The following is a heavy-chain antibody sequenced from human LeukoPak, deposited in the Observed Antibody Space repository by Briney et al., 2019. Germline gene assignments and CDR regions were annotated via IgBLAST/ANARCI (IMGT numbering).Heavy chain of an antibody. CDR1: GFTFSSYE. D-gene: IGHD3-16*02. Sequence: PGGSLRLSCAASGFTFSSYEMNWVRQAPGKGLEWVSYIIGSGRTIFYADSVKGRFTISRDNAKNSLYLQMNSLRAEDTAVYYCARLYWGSYRFLDYWGQGTLVTVSS. V-gene: IGHV3-48*03. J-gene: IGHJ4*02. CDR3: ARLYWGSYRFLDY. CDR2: IIGSGRTI.